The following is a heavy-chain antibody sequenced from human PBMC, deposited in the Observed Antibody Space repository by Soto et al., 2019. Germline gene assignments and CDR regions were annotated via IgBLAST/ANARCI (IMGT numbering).Heavy chain of an antibody. CDR3: ARDKSTGLCDY. CDR1: GGSFSGYY. CDR2: VNHCGST. D-gene: IGHD2-8*02. V-gene: IGHV4-34*01. Sequence: PSETLSLTCAVYGGSFSGYYWTWIRQPPGTGLEWIGEVNHCGSTNYNPSLKSRVTISVDTSKNQFSLKLTSVTAADTAAYYCARDKSTGLCDYWGQGTQVT. J-gene: IGHJ1*01.